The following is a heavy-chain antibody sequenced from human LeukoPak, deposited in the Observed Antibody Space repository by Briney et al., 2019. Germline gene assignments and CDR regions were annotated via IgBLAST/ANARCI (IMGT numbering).Heavy chain of an antibody. V-gene: IGHV4-39*02. CDR3: AREGWGYYFDF. CDR2: IYYSGST. CDR1: GGSISSSSYY. D-gene: IGHD7-27*01. Sequence: SETLSLTCTVSGGSISSSSYYWGWIRQPPGKGLEWIGSIYYSGSTYYSPSLKSRVTISVDTSKNQFSLKLSSVTAADTAVYYCAREGWGYYFDFWGQGTLVTVSS. J-gene: IGHJ4*02.